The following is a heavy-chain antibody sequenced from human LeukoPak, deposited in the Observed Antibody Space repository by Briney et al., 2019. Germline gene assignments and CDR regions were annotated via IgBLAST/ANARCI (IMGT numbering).Heavy chain of an antibody. Sequence: GGSLRLSCAASGFTFNSYTMNWVRQAPGKGLEWVSSISSSSSYIYYADSVKGRFTISRDNAKNSLYLQMNSLRAEDTAVYYCARDRSDRLAVAGTSAFDYWGQGTLVTVSS. J-gene: IGHJ4*02. CDR1: GFTFNSYT. D-gene: IGHD6-19*01. CDR3: ARDRSDRLAVAGTSAFDY. V-gene: IGHV3-21*01. CDR2: ISSSSSYI.